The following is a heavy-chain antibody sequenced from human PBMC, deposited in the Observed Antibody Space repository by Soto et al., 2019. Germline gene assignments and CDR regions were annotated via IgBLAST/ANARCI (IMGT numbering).Heavy chain of an antibody. J-gene: IGHJ4*02. V-gene: IGHV4-30-4*01. CDR3: ARYGPGACNCGSCYSPFDY. Sequence: QVQLQESGPGLVKPSQTLSLTCTVSGRSISSVNYYWSWIRQPPGKGLEWIGYIYYSGSTYYNPSLRSRVTISVDKSKNQFALKLSSVTAADTAVYYCARYGPGACNCGSCYSPFDYWGQGDLVTVS. CDR2: IYYSGST. CDR1: GRSISSVNYY. D-gene: IGHD2-15*01.